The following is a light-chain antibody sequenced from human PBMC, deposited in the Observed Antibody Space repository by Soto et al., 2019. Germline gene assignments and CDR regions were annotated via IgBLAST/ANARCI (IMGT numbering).Light chain of an antibody. V-gene: IGLV3-21*02. CDR2: DDS. J-gene: IGLJ2*01. CDR1: RIGSKS. CDR3: HVWDSSSDHP. Sequence: SYELTQPPSVSVAPGQTATITCGGDRIGSKSVHWFQQRPGQAPVLVVYDDSERPSGIPERFSGSNSGNTATLTISRVEAGDEADYYCHVWDSSSDHPFGGGTQLTVL.